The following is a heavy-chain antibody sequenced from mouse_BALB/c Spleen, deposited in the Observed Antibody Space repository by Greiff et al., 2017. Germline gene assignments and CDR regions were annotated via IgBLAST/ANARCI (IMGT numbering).Heavy chain of an antibody. CDR3: ARGEYYYGSNPFAY. CDR1: GFTFSSFG. D-gene: IGHD1-1*01. CDR2: ISSGSSTI. Sequence: EVMLVESGGGLVQPGGSRKLSCAASGFTFSSFGMHWVRQAPEKGLEWVAYISSGSSTIYYADTVKGRFTISRDNPKNTLFLQMTSLRSEDTAMYYCARGEYYYGSNPFAYWGQGTLVTVSA. J-gene: IGHJ3*01. V-gene: IGHV5-17*02.